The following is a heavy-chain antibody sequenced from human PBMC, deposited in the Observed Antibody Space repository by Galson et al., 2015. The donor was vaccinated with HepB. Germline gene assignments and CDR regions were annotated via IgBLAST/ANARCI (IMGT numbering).Heavy chain of an antibody. V-gene: IGHV3-30*04. J-gene: IGHJ6*02. CDR2: ISYDGSNK. D-gene: IGHD5-18*01. CDR1: GFTFSSYA. CDR3: AREISVDTAMGNYYYYGMDV. Sequence: SLRLSCAASGFTFSSYAMHWVRQAPGKGLEWVAVISYDGSNKYYADSVKGRFTISRGNSKNTLYLQMNSLRAEDTAVYYCAREISVDTAMGNYYYYGMDVWGQGTTVTVSS.